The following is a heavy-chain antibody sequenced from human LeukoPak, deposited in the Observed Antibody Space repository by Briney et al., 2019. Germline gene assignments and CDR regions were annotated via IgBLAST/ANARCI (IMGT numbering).Heavy chain of an antibody. J-gene: IGHJ4*02. V-gene: IGHV4-38-2*02. CDR3: ARESRTIFGVVIIPFDY. CDR1: GYSISSGYY. CDR2: IYHSGST. D-gene: IGHD3-3*01. Sequence: SETLSLTCTVSGYSISSGYYWGWIRQPPGKGLEWIGSIYHSGSTYYNPSLKSRVTISVETSKNQFSLKLSSVTAADTAVYYCARESRTIFGVVIIPFDYWGQGTLVTVSS.